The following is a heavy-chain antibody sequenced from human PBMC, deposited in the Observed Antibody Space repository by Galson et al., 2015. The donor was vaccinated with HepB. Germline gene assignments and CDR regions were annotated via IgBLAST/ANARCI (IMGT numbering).Heavy chain of an antibody. Sequence: SLRLSCAASGFTFSDYYMSWIRQAPGKGLEWVSYISHSTPYANYADSVKGRITISRDNARNSLYLQLNSLRAEDTAVYYCARVADVDYGVHSHFDYWGQGTLVTVSS. CDR1: GFTFSDYY. D-gene: IGHD4-17*01. V-gene: IGHV3-11*06. J-gene: IGHJ4*02. CDR3: ARVADVDYGVHSHFDY. CDR2: ISHSTPYA.